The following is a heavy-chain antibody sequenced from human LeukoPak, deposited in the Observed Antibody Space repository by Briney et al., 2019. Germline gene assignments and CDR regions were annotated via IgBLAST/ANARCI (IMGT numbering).Heavy chain of an antibody. J-gene: IGHJ4*02. CDR1: GDSISSGGYY. CDR3: ARGGIRVVFDY. Sequence: PSQTLSLTCTVSGDSISSGGYYWSWIRQHPGKGLEWIGYIYYSGSTYYNPSLKSRVTISVDTSKNQFSLKLSSVTAADTAVYYCARGGIRVVFDYWGQGTLVTVSS. CDR2: IYYSGST. D-gene: IGHD1-26*01. V-gene: IGHV4-31*03.